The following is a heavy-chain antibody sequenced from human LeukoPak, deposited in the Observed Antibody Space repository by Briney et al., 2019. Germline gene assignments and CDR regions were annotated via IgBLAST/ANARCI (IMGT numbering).Heavy chain of an antibody. V-gene: IGHV3-20*04. CDR1: GFTFHAHG. Sequence: GGSLRLSCVASGFTFHAHGMNWVRQAPGKGLEWVSGITGNGGSISYADSVKGRFAISRDNTKNSLYLQMTSLKVEDTALYYCVKDVSYLAFDIWGLGTMVTVSS. CDR3: VKDVSYLAFDI. J-gene: IGHJ3*02. D-gene: IGHD1-26*01. CDR2: ITGNGGSI.